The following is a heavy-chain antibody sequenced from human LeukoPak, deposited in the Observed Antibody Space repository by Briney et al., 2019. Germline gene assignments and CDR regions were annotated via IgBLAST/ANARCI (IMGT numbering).Heavy chain of an antibody. CDR1: GYTFTCYY. D-gene: IGHD1-26*01. J-gene: IGHJ3*02. Sequence: ASVKVSCKASGYTFTCYYMHWVRQAPGQGLEWMGWINPNSGGTNYAQKFQGRVTMTRDTPISTAYMELSRLRSDDTALYHCASGRWEPYDAFDIWGQGTMVTVSS. CDR3: ASGRWEPYDAFDI. CDR2: INPNSGGT. V-gene: IGHV1-2*02.